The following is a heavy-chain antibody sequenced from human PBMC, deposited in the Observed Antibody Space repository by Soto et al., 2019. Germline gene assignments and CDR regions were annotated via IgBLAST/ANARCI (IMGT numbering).Heavy chain of an antibody. D-gene: IGHD2-21*02. V-gene: IGHV4-59*08. CDR2: IYYSGST. Sequence: PTGKGLEWIGYIYYSGSTNYNPSLKSRVTISVDTSKNQSSRKLSFVTAADPAVYYCARHCSLYSGNCYFFQHWGQGTSVPVSS. CDR3: ARHCSLYSGNCYFFQH. J-gene: IGHJ1*01.